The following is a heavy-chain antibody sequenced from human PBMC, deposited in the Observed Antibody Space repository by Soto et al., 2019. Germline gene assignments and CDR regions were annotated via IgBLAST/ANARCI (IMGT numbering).Heavy chain of an antibody. V-gene: IGHV5-51*01. CDR3: ARHGATAMAD. Sequence: GESLKVSCKGARYSFTSYWIGWVRQMPGKGLEWMGIIYPGDSDTRYSPSFQGQVTISADKSLRTAYLQWSSLKASDTAMYYCARHGATAMADWGQGTMVTVSS. D-gene: IGHD5-18*01. CDR1: RYSFTSYW. J-gene: IGHJ3*01. CDR2: IYPGDSDT.